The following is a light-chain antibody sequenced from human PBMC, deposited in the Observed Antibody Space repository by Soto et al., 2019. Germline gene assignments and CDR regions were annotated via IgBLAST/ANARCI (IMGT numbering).Light chain of an antibody. CDR1: QRLSSN. CDR3: QQYGSSGT. J-gene: IGKJ1*01. V-gene: IGKV3-15*01. Sequence: ETVMTQSPATLSVSPGERATLSCRASQRLSSNLAWYQQRPGQAPRLLIYGASIRATDIPARFIGSGSGTEFTLTISRLEPEDFAVYYCQQYGSSGTFGQGTKVDIK. CDR2: GAS.